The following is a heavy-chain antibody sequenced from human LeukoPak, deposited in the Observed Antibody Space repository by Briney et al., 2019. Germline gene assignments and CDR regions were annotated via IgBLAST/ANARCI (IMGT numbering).Heavy chain of an antibody. Sequence: ASVKVSCKASGYTFTSYDINWVRQATGQGLEWMGWMNPNSGNTGYAQKFQGRVTMTRNTSISTAYMELSSLRSEDTAVYYCARSPATPYYYYYMDVWGKGTTVTVSS. CDR2: MNPNSGNT. D-gene: IGHD2-15*01. V-gene: IGHV1-8*01. CDR1: GYTFTSYD. J-gene: IGHJ6*03. CDR3: ARSPATPYYYYYMDV.